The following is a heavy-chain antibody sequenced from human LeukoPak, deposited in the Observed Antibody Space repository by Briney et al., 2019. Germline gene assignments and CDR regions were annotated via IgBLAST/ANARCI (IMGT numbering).Heavy chain of an antibody. Sequence: ASVKVSCKASGGTFSSYAISWVRQAPGQGLEWMGRIIPILGIANYAQKFQGRVTITADKSTSTAYMELSSLRSEDTAVYYCARDSSITMIVVVTGFDPWGQGTLVTVSS. CDR1: GGTFSSYA. CDR3: ARDSSITMIVVVTGFDP. J-gene: IGHJ5*02. D-gene: IGHD3-22*01. CDR2: IIPILGIA. V-gene: IGHV1-69*04.